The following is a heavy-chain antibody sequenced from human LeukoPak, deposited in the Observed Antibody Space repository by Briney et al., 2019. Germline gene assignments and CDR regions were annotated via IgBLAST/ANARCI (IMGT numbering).Heavy chain of an antibody. CDR2: IYYSGST. J-gene: IGHJ4*02. CDR3: ARDGVGYALN. V-gene: IGHV4-59*01. Sequence: PSETLSLTCTVSGGSISSYYWSWIRQPPGKGLEWIGYIYYSGSTNYNPSLKSRVTISVDTSKNQFSLKLSSVTAADTAVYYCARDGVGYALNWGQGTLVTVSS. CDR1: GGSISSYY. D-gene: IGHD5-12*01.